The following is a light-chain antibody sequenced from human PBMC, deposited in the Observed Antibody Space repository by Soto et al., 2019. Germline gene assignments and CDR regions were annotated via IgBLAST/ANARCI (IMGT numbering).Light chain of an antibody. Sequence: EIVMTQSPATLSVSPGERVTLSCRASQSVSSKLAWYQQKPGQAPRLLMYDASTRATGIPARISGSGFGTEFTLTIRSLQSEDSAAYCCQQYDTWPPAFGQGTKVEIE. J-gene: IGKJ1*01. CDR3: QQYDTWPPA. CDR2: DAS. CDR1: QSVSSK. V-gene: IGKV3-15*01.